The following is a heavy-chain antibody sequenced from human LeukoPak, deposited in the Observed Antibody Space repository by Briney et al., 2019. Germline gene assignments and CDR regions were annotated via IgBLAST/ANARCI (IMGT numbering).Heavy chain of an antibody. D-gene: IGHD3-22*01. J-gene: IGHJ6*02. CDR1: GFTFSSYW. CDR2: INSDGSST. Sequence: GGSLRLSCAASGFTFSSYWMHWVRQAPGKGLVWVSRINSDGSSTSYADSVKGRFTISRDNAKNTLYLQMNSLRAEDTAVYYCATCYYDSSGYYYDFDGMDVWGQGTTVTVSS. V-gene: IGHV3-74*01. CDR3: ATCYYDSSGYYYDFDGMDV.